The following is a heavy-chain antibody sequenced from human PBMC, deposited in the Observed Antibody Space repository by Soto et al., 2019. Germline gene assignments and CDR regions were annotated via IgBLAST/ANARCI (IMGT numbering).Heavy chain of an antibody. CDR3: AKSGYSSGWYGAYFDY. Sequence: EVQLLESGGGLVQPGGSLRLSCAASGFTFSSYAMSWVRQAPGKGLEWVSAISGSGGSTYYADSVKGRFTISRDNSKNTLYLQMNSLRAEDTPVYYYAKSGYSSGWYGAYFDYWGQGTLVTVSS. CDR2: ISGSGGST. CDR1: GFTFSSYA. D-gene: IGHD6-19*01. J-gene: IGHJ4*02. V-gene: IGHV3-23*01.